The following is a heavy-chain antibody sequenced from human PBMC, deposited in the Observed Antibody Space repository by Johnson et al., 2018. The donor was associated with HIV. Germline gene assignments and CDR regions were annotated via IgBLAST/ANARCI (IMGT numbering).Heavy chain of an antibody. J-gene: IGHJ3*01. CDR2: IKEDGSEK. Sequence: VQLVESGGGVVQPGGSLRLSCAASGFTFSIYWMTWVRQAPGKGLEWVANIKEDGSEKYYVDSVKGRFTISRDNSKNTLYLQMNSLRAEDTALYYCANDIGPLTSGSFQLDAFELWGQGTVVTVSS. CDR3: ANDIGPLTSGSFQLDAFEL. D-gene: IGHD1-26*01. V-gene: IGHV3-7*03. CDR1: GFTFSIYW.